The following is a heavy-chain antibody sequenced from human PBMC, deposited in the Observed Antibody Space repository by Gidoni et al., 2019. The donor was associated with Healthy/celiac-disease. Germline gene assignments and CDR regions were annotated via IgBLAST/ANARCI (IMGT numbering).Heavy chain of an antibody. V-gene: IGHV3-23*01. D-gene: IGHD7-27*01. J-gene: IGHJ4*02. CDR3: AKDLALRITGDWGFDY. CDR2: ISGSGGST. CDR1: GFTFSSYA. Sequence: EVQLLESGGGLVQPGGSLRLSCAASGFTFSSYAMSWVRQAPGKGLDGVSAISGSGGSTYYADSVKGRFTISRDNSKNTLYLQMNSLRAEDTAVYYCAKDLALRITGDWGFDYWGQGTLVTVSS.